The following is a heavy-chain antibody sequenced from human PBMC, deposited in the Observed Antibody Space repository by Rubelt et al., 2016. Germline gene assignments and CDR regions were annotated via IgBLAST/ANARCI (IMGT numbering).Heavy chain of an antibody. Sequence: SGPGLLKPSETLSLTCAVYGGSFSGYYWSWIRQPPGKGLEWIGEINHSGSTNYNPSLKSRVTISVDTSKNQFSLKLSSVTAADTAVYYCASRGRYYGSGSYPPRTGIVDYWGQGTLVTVSS. V-gene: IGHV4-34*01. CDR2: INHSGST. D-gene: IGHD3-10*01. CDR1: GGSFSGYY. CDR3: ASRGRYYGSGSYPPRTGIVDY. J-gene: IGHJ4*02.